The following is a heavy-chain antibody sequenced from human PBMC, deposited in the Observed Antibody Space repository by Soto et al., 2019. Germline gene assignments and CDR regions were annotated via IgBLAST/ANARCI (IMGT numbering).Heavy chain of an antibody. CDR2: LSYDGSNK. CDR3: AKDTYYYDRSGYYTYDH. J-gene: IGHJ4*02. V-gene: IGHV3-30*18. Sequence: QVQLVESGGGVVQPGRSLRLSCAASGFTFSSYGVHWVRQAPGKGLEWVASLSYDGSNKHYADSVKGRFTISRDNSRNTLDLQMNSLRAEDTAVYYCAKDTYYYDRSGYYTYDHWGQGTQVTVSS. D-gene: IGHD3-22*01. CDR1: GFTFSSYG.